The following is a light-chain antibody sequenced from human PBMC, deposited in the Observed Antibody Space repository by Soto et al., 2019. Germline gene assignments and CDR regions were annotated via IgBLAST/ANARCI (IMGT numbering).Light chain of an antibody. J-gene: IGKJ1*01. Sequence: DIQMTQSPSILSASVGDRVTITCRASQSISNWLAWYRQKPGKAPKLLIYKASTLESGVPSSFSGSGSGTEFTLTISSLQPDDFATYYCQQYKSYSWAFGQGTKVEVK. CDR3: QQYKSYSWA. CDR1: QSISNW. V-gene: IGKV1-5*03. CDR2: KAS.